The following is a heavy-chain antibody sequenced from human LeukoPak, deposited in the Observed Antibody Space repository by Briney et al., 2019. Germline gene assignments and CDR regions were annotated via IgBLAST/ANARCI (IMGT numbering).Heavy chain of an antibody. CDR1: GGSFSGYY. J-gene: IGHJ6*03. CDR3: ARHVIVGDYYYYYYYMDV. Sequence: SETLSLACAVYGGSFSGYYWSWIRQPPGKGLEWIGEINHSGSTNYNPSLKSRVTISVDTSKNQFSLKLSSVTAADTAVYYCARHVIVGDYYYYYYYMDVWGKGTTVTISS. CDR2: INHSGST. V-gene: IGHV4-34*01. D-gene: IGHD2-21*02.